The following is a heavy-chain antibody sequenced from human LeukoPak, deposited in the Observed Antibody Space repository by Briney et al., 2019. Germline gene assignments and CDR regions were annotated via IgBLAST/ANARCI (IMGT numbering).Heavy chain of an antibody. CDR3: ASQPSGYYEKGGYYPYYFDY. D-gene: IGHD3-22*01. CDR1: SDSISGYY. Sequence: PSETLSLTCSVPSDSISGYYWSWVRQPPGKGLEWIGYVFYSGATKYAPSLQSRVTISLDTSKNQLSLKLRSVTAADTAVYYCASQPSGYYEKGGYYPYYFDYWGQGTLVTVSS. CDR2: VFYSGAT. V-gene: IGHV4-59*08. J-gene: IGHJ4*02.